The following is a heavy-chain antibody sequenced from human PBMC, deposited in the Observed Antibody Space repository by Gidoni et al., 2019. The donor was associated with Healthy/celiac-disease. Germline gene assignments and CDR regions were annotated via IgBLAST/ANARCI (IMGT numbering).Heavy chain of an antibody. Sequence: QVQLVQSGAEVKKPGSSVKVSCKASGGTFSSYAISWVRQAPGQGLAWMGGIIPIFGTANYAPKFQGRVTITADKSTGTAYMELSSLRSEDTAVYYCARFVAVAVDNWFDPWGQGTLVTVSS. CDR3: ARFVAVAVDNWFDP. V-gene: IGHV1-69*06. CDR1: GGTFSSYA. CDR2: IIPIFGTA. J-gene: IGHJ5*02. D-gene: IGHD6-19*01.